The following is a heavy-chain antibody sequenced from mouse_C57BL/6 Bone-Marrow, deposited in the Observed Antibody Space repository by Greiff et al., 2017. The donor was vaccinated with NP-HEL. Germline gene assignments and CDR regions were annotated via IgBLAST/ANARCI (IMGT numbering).Heavy chain of an antibody. Sequence: QVTLKVSGPGILQSSQTLSLTCSFSGFSLSTSGMGVSWIRQPSGKGLEWLAPIYWDDDKRYNPSLKRRLTISKDTSRNQVFPMITSVDTADTATDYCARRADGYDPAWFAYWGQGTLVTVSA. J-gene: IGHJ3*01. V-gene: IGHV8-12*01. D-gene: IGHD2-2*01. CDR2: IYWDDDK. CDR3: ARRADGYDPAWFAY. CDR1: GFSLSTSGMG.